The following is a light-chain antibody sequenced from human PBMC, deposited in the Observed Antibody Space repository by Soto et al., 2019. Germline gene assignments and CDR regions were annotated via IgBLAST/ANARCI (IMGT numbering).Light chain of an antibody. V-gene: IGKV3-15*01. CDR3: QQYNNWLT. Sequence: EIVMTQSPATLSVSPGERATLSFRASQTVTIDLFWYQQRPGQAPRVLIYGASTRATGVPARFSGSGSGTDFTLTISSLQSEDVAVYYCQQYNNWLTFGGGTKVDI. CDR2: GAS. J-gene: IGKJ4*01. CDR1: QTVTID.